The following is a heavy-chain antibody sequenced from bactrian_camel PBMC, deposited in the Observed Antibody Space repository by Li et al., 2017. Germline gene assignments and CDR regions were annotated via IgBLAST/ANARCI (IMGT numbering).Heavy chain of an antibody. D-gene: IGHD6*01. CDR3: AAGSPYGGDWNKDDSYTY. J-gene: IGHJ4*01. Sequence: QLVESGGGSVQAGGSLRLSCGASGYTFSSDRVGWFRQAPGKEREGVAAILFNGGITSITDSVKGRFTISEDNAKNTVYLQMDSLKAGDTAIYYCAAGSPYGGDWNKDDSYTYWGRGTQVTVS. CDR2: ILFNGGIT. V-gene: IGHV3-3*01. CDR1: GYTFSSDR.